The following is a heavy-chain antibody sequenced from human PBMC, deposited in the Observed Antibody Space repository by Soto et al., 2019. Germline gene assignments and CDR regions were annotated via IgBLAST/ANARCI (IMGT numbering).Heavy chain of an antibody. D-gene: IGHD5-18*01. V-gene: IGHV3-53*01. CDR1: GFTVSSNY. Sequence: GGSLRLSCAASGFTVSSNYMTWVRQAPGKGLEWVSVIYSDGRTYYADSVKGRFTISRDNSKNTLYLQMNSLRAEDTAVYYCARDNTGIITFRAQGTLVTVSS. J-gene: IGHJ4*02. CDR2: IYSDGRT. CDR3: ARDNTGIITF.